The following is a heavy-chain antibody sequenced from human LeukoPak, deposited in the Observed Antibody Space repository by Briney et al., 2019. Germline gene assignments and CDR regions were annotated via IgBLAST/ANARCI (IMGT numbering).Heavy chain of an antibody. Sequence: ASVKVSCKASGYTFTGYYMHWVRQAPGQGLEWMGWINPNSGGTNYAQKFQGRVTMTRDTSISTAYMELSRLRSDDTAVYYCARSPRWGYCSGGSCYSDYFDYWGQGTLVTVSS. CDR3: ARSPRWGYCSGGSCYSDYFDY. V-gene: IGHV1-2*02. CDR1: GYTFTGYY. J-gene: IGHJ4*02. CDR2: INPNSGGT. D-gene: IGHD2-15*01.